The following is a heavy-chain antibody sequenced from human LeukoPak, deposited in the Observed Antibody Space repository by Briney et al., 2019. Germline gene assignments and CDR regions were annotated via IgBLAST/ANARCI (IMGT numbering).Heavy chain of an antibody. CDR1: GYTFTGYY. CDR2: INPNSGDT. V-gene: IGHV1-2*02. CDR3: ARQTLDLLDY. Sequence: ASVKVSCKTSGYTFTGYYIHWVRQAPGQGLEWMGWINPNSGDTNYAQKFQGRVSMTGDTSISTACMELSRLRSEDTAVYYCARQTLDLLDYWGQGTLVTVSS. D-gene: IGHD1-1*01. J-gene: IGHJ4*02.